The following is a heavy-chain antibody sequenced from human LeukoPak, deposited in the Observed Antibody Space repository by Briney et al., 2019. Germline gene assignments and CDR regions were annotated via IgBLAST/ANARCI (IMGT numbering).Heavy chain of an antibody. V-gene: IGHV4-38-2*02. CDR2: IYHSGST. D-gene: IGHD3-22*01. CDR3: ARAAYYYDSSGYYPQGFDY. Sequence: PSETLSLTCTVSGYSISSGYYWGWIRQPPGKGLEWIGSIYHSGSTNYNPSLKSRVTISVDKSKNQFSLKLSSVTAADTAVYYCARAAYYYDSSGYYPQGFDYWGQGTLVTVSS. J-gene: IGHJ4*02. CDR1: GYSISSGYY.